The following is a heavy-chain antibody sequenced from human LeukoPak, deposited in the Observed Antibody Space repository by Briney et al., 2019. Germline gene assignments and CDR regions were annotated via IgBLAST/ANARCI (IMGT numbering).Heavy chain of an antibody. D-gene: IGHD6-19*01. CDR1: GGSISSSSYY. Sequence: SETLSLTCTVSGGSISSSSYYWGWIRQPPGKGLEWIGSIYYSGSTYYNPSLKSRVTISVDTSKNQFSLKLSSVTAADTAVYYCARHGGGSGWSVDPWGQGTLVTVSS. J-gene: IGHJ5*02. CDR2: IYYSGST. V-gene: IGHV4-39*01. CDR3: ARHGGGSGWSVDP.